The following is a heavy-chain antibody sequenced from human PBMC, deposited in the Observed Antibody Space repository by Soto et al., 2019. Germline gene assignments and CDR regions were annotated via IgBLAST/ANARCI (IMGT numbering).Heavy chain of an antibody. CDR3: TTLIAAAGTLLAIYGMEV. Sequence: EVQLVESGGGLVQPGGSLKLSCAASGFTFSGSAMHWVRQASGKGLEWVGRIRSKANSYATADAASVKGRFTISRDDSKNTAYLQMNILKTEDTAVYYCTTLIAAAGTLLAIYGMEVWGQGTTVTVSS. J-gene: IGHJ6*02. CDR2: IRSKANSYAT. D-gene: IGHD6-13*01. CDR1: GFTFSGSA. V-gene: IGHV3-73*01.